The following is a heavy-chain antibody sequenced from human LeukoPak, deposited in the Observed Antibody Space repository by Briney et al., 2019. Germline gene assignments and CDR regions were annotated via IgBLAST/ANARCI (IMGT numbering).Heavy chain of an antibody. D-gene: IGHD3-3*01. V-gene: IGHV1-18*01. Sequence: ASVKVSCKASGYTFTSYGISWVRQAPGQGLEWMGWISAYNGNTNYAQKLQGRVTMTTDTSTSTAYVELRSLRSDDTAVYYCARDNVVFWSGYQVWGQGTLVTVSS. CDR3: ARDNVVFWSGYQV. CDR1: GYTFTSYG. CDR2: ISAYNGNT. J-gene: IGHJ4*02.